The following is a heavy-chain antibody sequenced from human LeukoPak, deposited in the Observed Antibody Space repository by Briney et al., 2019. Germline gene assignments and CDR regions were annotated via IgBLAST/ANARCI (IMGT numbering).Heavy chain of an antibody. Sequence: ASVKVSCKASGGTFSSYAISWVRQAPGQGLEWMGGIIPIFGTANYAQKFQGRVTITADESTSTAYMELSSLRSEDTAVYHCARDRLNYYGSGSYSHYFDYWGQGTLVTVSS. CDR2: IIPIFGTA. CDR1: GGTFSSYA. D-gene: IGHD3-10*01. J-gene: IGHJ4*02. CDR3: ARDRLNYYGSGSYSHYFDY. V-gene: IGHV1-69*13.